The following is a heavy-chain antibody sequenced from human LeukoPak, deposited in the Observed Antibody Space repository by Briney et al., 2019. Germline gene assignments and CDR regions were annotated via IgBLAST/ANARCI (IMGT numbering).Heavy chain of an antibody. V-gene: IGHV3-23*01. Sequence: GGSLRLSCAASGFTFDNCAMNWVRQSPGKSLEWVSGISGSGGSTHYADSVKGRFTVSRDNSKNTLYLQMDSLRPEDTAGYYCTKEALSIVLYGFDFWGQGTLVTVSS. CDR3: TKEALSIVLYGFDF. D-gene: IGHD1-26*01. CDR1: GFTFDNCA. CDR2: ISGSGGST. J-gene: IGHJ4*02.